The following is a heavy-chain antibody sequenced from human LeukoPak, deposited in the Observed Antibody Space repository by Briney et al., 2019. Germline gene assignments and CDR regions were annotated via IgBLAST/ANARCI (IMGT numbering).Heavy chain of an antibody. D-gene: IGHD3-3*01. CDR1: GGSISSSSYY. V-gene: IGHV4-39*02. Sequence: SETLSLTCTVSGGSISSSSYYWGWIRQPPGKGLEWIGSIYYSGSTYYNPSLKSRVTISVDTSKNQFSLKLSSVTAADTAVYYCARDAQYTIFGVVTYWGQGTLVTVSS. J-gene: IGHJ4*02. CDR2: IYYSGST. CDR3: ARDAQYTIFGVVTY.